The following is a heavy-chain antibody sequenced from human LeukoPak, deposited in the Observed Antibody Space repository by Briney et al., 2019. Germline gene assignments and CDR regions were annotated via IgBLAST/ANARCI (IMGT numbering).Heavy chain of an antibody. D-gene: IGHD3-22*01. CDR2: IYYSGST. CDR3: ARYYYDSSGYYYFDY. Sequence: SETLSLTCTVSGGSIGSSSYYWGWIRQPPGKGLEWIGSIYYSGSTYYNPSLKSRVTISVDTSKNQFSLKLSSVTAADTAAYYCARYYYDSSGYYYFDYWGQGTLVTVSS. V-gene: IGHV4-39*01. J-gene: IGHJ4*02. CDR1: GGSIGSSSYY.